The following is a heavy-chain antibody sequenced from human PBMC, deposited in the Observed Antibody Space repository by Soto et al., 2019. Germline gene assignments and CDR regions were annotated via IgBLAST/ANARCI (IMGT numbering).Heavy chain of an antibody. V-gene: IGHV1-8*01. CDR2: VNPNSGDR. CDR1: GYTFSNYD. CDR3: TNFSRQASAIDFDY. D-gene: IGHD3-22*01. J-gene: IGHJ4*02. Sequence: QVQLVQSGAELKKPGASVKVSCKASGYTFSNYDMNWVRQATGQGPEWIGWVNPNSGDRGSAQKLHGRVTLTTDISTTTSYMELTTLRSEVPAIYYCTNFSRQASAIDFDYWGQGTLITVSS.